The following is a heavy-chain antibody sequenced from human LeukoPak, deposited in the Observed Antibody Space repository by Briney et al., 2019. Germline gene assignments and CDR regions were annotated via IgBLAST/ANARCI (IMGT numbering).Heavy chain of an antibody. D-gene: IGHD4-17*01. Sequence: ASVKVSCKASGYTFTSYYMHWVRQAPGQGLEWMGIINPSGGSTSYAQKFQGRVTMTRDTSTSTVYMELSSLRSEDTAVYYCARYGADDYGDYMDAFDIWGQGTMVTVSS. CDR3: ARYGADDYGDYMDAFDI. J-gene: IGHJ3*02. CDR1: GYTFTSYY. V-gene: IGHV1-46*01. CDR2: INPSGGST.